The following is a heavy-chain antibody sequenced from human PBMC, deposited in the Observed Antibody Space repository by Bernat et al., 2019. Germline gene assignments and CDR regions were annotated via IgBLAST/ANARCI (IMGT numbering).Heavy chain of an antibody. CDR1: GFSVSSSY. J-gene: IGHJ3*02. Sequence: EVQLVETGGGLIQPGGSLRLSCAASGFSVSSSYMSWVRQAPGKGLEWVSIIYSGGNTYYAAAVRGRFTISRDNSKNTLYLQMNNLRADDTAVYYCARERATVYDAFDIWGQGTIVTVSS. D-gene: IGHD4-17*01. V-gene: IGHV3-53*02. CDR2: IYSGGNT. CDR3: ARERATVYDAFDI.